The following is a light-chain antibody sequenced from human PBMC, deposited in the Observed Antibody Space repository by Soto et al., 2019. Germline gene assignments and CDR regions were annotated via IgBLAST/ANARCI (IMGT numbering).Light chain of an antibody. V-gene: IGKV3-20*01. Sequence: EIVLTQSPGTLSLSPGERATLSCRASQSVSSSYLAWYQQKPGQAPRLLIYGASSRATGIPDRFSGSGSGTDFTLTISRLEPEDFEVYYCQQYGSHINFGPGTKVDIK. CDR3: QQYGSHIN. J-gene: IGKJ3*01. CDR1: QSVSSSY. CDR2: GAS.